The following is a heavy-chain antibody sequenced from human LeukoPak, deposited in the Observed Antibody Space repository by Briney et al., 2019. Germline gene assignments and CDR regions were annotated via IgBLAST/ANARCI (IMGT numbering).Heavy chain of an antibody. D-gene: IGHD4-11*01. CDR1: GFTVSSNY. CDR3: ARGFTSTVVRMDV. CDR2: IYSGGST. Sequence: PGGSLRLSCAASGFTVSSNYMSWVRQAPGKGLEWVSVIYSGGSTCYADSVKGRFTISRDNSKNTLFLQMNSLRAEDTAEYYCARGFTSTVVRMDVWGQGTTVTVSS. J-gene: IGHJ6*02. V-gene: IGHV3-66*01.